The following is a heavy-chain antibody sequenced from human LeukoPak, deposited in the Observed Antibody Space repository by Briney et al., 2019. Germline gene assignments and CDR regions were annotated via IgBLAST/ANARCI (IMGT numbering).Heavy chain of an antibody. V-gene: IGHV3-23*01. CDR2: IRGSGGGT. J-gene: IGHJ4*02. CDR3: AKAGIGVVGYFDY. CDR1: GFTFNSYA. Sequence: GGSLRLSCAASGFTFNSYAMSWVRQAPGKGLEWVSAIRGSGGGTFYADCVKGRFTISRDNSKNTLYLQMNSLRDEDTALYYCAKAGIGVVGYFDYWGQGTLVTVSS. D-gene: IGHD6-19*01.